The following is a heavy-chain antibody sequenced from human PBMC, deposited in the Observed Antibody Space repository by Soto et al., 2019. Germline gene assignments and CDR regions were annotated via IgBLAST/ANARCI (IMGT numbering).Heavy chain of an antibody. V-gene: IGHV3-30-3*01. CDR3: ARGPNYYHSSGYFAY. Sequence: QVQLVESGGGVVQPGRSLRLSCAASGFTFSNYAMHWVRQAPGKGLEWVALISYDGSEEYYADSVKGRFTISRDTSKNALFLQMNSLRTEDTAVYYCARGPNYYHSSGYFAYWGQGTLVTVSS. J-gene: IGHJ4*02. CDR1: GFTFSNYA. D-gene: IGHD3-22*01. CDR2: ISYDGSEE.